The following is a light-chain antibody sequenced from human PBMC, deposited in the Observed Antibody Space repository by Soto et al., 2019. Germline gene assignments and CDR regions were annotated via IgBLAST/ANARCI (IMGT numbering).Light chain of an antibody. V-gene: IGKV1-5*01. J-gene: IGKJ1*01. CDR2: DGS. Sequence: DIQMTQSPSTLSASVGDRVTITCRASQNVNSWLAWYQQKPGKAPTLLIYDGSTLKSGVPIRFIASGSGTGFTLTISGLQPDDFATYYCQQYSSYRTFGQGTKVEIK. CDR1: QNVNSW. CDR3: QQYSSYRT.